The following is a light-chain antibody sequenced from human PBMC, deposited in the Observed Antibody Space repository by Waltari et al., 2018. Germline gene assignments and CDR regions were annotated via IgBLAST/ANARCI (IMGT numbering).Light chain of an antibody. V-gene: IGKV3-15*01. CDR1: QRVRSN. J-gene: IGKJ1*01. Sequence: EIVMTQSPATLSVSPGERATLSCRASQRVRSNLAWYQQKPGQAPRLLIYCASTRATGIPARFSGSGSGTEFTLTISSLQAEDFAVYYCQQYNNWPRTFGQGTKVEIK. CDR3: QQYNNWPRT. CDR2: CAS.